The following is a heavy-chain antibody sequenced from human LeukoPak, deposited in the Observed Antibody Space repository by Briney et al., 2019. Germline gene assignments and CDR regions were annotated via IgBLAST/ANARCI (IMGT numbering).Heavy chain of an antibody. Sequence: SETLSLTCTVSGYSISSGYYWGWIRQPPGKGLEWIGSIYHSGSTYYNPSLKSRVTISVDTSKNQFSLKLSSVTAADTAVYYCARVGTVTTFWFDPWGQGTLVTVSS. J-gene: IGHJ5*02. V-gene: IGHV4-38-2*02. CDR2: IYHSGST. CDR3: ARVGTVTTFWFDP. CDR1: GYSISSGYY. D-gene: IGHD4-17*01.